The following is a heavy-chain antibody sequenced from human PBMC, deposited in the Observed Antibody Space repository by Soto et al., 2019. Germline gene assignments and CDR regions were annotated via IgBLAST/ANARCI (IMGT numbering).Heavy chain of an antibody. CDR3: AREGGGDWYYGMDV. J-gene: IGHJ6*02. V-gene: IGHV4-31*03. CDR2: IYYSGST. Sequence: QVQLQESGPGLVKPSQTLSLTCTVSGGSISSGGYYWSWIREHPGKGLEWIGYIYYSGSTYYNPSLKSRVTISVDTSKNQFSLKLSSVTAADTAVYYCAREGGGDWYYGMDVWGQGTTVTVSS. CDR1: GGSISSGGYY. D-gene: IGHD3-9*01.